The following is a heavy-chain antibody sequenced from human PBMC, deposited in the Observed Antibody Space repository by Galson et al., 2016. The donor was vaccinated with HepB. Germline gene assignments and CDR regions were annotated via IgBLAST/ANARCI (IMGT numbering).Heavy chain of an antibody. CDR1: GYTFNNYV. CDR2: ISGINGNT. Sequence: SVKVSCKASGYTFNNYVLNWVRQAPGQGPEWMGWISGINGNTRYVEKFKGRVTMTRDTSTSTAHLELRSLRSDETAIYYCAREWKENFDYWGQGTLVIVSS. V-gene: IGHV1-18*01. J-gene: IGHJ4*02. CDR3: AREWKENFDY. D-gene: IGHD1-1*01.